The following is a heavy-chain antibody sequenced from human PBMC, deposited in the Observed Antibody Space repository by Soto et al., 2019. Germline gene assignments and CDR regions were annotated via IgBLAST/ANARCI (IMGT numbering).Heavy chain of an antibody. CDR3: ARAYGSNSIDH. CDR2: ISTFGNYL. V-gene: IGHV3-21*01. J-gene: IGHJ4*02. CDR1: GFTFSRYS. D-gene: IGHD3-22*01. Sequence: EVQLVESGGGLVKPGGCLRLSCAASGFTFSRYSMNWVRQAPGKGLEWVSSISTFGNYLYYTASVKGRFTISRDNANNSLYLQMNSLRAEDTAMYYCARAYGSNSIDHWGQGTLVTVSS.